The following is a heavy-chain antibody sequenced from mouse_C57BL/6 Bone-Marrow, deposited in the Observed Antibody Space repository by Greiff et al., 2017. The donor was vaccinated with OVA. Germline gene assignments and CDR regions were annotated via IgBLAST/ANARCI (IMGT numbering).Heavy chain of an antibody. CDR3: ARWGDDYDERFAY. CDR1: GYAFTSYW. Sequence: QVQLKESGAELVKPGASVKMSCKASGYAFTSYWITWVKQRPGQGLEWIGDIYPGGGGTNYNEKFKGKATLTVDTSSSTAYMQLSSLTSEDSAVYYCARWGDDYDERFAYWGQGTLVTVSA. V-gene: IGHV1-55*01. J-gene: IGHJ3*01. CDR2: IYPGGGGT. D-gene: IGHD2-4*01.